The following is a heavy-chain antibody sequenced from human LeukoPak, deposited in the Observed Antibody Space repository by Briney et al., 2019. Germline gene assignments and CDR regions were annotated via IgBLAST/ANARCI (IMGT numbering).Heavy chain of an antibody. CDR2: ISSSSSTI. Sequence: PGGSLRLSCAASGFTFSSYSMNWVRQAPGKGLEWVSYISSSSSTIYYADSVKGRFTISRDNAKNSLYLQMNSLRAEDTAVYYCARGTDLLEWDYYYMDVWGKGTTVTVSS. CDR3: ARGTDLLEWDYYYMDV. V-gene: IGHV3-48*01. CDR1: GFTFSSYS. J-gene: IGHJ6*03. D-gene: IGHD3-3*01.